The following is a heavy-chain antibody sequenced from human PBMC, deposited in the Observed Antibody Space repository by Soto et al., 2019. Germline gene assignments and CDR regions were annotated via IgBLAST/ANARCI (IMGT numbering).Heavy chain of an antibody. CDR1: VVICSGYN. V-gene: IGHV4-34*01. D-gene: IGHD6-6*01. CDR3: ARGPRGGSSKYYYYYYYMDV. J-gene: IGHJ6*03. CDR2: INHSGST. Sequence: SETLTPPTAVYVVICSGYNWSGIRKTVGKGLEWIGEINHSGSTNYNPSLKSRVTISVDTSKNQFSLKLSSVTAADTAVYYCARGPRGGSSKYYYYYYYMDVWGKGTTVTVSS.